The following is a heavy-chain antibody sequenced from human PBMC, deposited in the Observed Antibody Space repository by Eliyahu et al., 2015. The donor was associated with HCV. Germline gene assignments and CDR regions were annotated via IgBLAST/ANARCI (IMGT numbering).Heavy chain of an antibody. CDR2: IYYSGST. D-gene: IGHD6-19*01. CDR1: GGSISSSSYY. Sequence: QLQLQESGPGLVKPSETLSLTCTVSGGSISSSSYYWGWIRQPPGKGLEWIGSIYYSGSTYYNPSLKSRVTISVDTSKNQSSLKLSSVTAADTAVYYCATDLSSGWSRYAFDIWGQGTMVTVSS. J-gene: IGHJ3*02. CDR3: ATDLSSGWSRYAFDI. V-gene: IGHV4-39*01.